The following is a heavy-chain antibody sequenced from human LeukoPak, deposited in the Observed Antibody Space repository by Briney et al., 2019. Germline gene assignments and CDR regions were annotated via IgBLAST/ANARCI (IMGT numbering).Heavy chain of an antibody. J-gene: IGHJ4*01. V-gene: IGHV3-66*01. CDR3: AKRPLSSCS. CDR1: GFTMRDND. Sequence: PGGSLRLSCAVSGFTMRDNDMTWVRQAPGKGLEWVSLIYSSGGTSYADSVKGRFTISKDNSKNTLYLQMNSLRAEDTAVYYCAKRPLSSCSWGLGTLVTVSS. D-gene: IGHD5/OR15-5a*01. CDR2: IYSSGGT.